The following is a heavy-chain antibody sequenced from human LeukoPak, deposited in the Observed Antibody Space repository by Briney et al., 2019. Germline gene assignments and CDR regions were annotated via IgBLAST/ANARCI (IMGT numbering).Heavy chain of an antibody. Sequence: ASVKVSCKASGYTFTSYYMHWVRQAPGQGLEWMGIINPSGGSTSCAQKFQGRVTMTRDTSTSTVYMELSSLRSEDTAVYYCARGVYDSSGYHHDAFDIWGQGTMVTVSS. CDR2: INPSGGST. CDR3: ARGVYDSSGYHHDAFDI. J-gene: IGHJ3*02. V-gene: IGHV1-46*01. D-gene: IGHD3-22*01. CDR1: GYTFTSYY.